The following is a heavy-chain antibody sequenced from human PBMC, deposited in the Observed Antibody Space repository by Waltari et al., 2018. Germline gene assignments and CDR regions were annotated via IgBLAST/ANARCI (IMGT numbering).Heavy chain of an antibody. J-gene: IGHJ4*02. CDR3: ARVFYPHDFWSGYQLYYFDY. V-gene: IGHV4-34*01. CDR1: GGSFSGYY. D-gene: IGHD3-3*01. CDR2: INHSGST. Sequence: QVQLQQWGAGLLKPSETLSLTCAVYGGSFSGYYWSWIRQPPGKGLEWIGEINHSGSTNYNPSLKSRVTISVDTSKNQFSLKLSSVTAADTAVYYCARVFYPHDFWSGYQLYYFDYWGQGTLVTVSS.